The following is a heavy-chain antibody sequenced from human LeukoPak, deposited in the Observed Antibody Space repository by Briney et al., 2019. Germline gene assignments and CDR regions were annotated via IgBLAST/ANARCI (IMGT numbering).Heavy chain of an antibody. D-gene: IGHD6-19*01. J-gene: IGHJ4*02. Sequence: GGSLRLSCVASGFTFSSYAMSWVRQAPGKGLEWVSAISGSGGSTYYADSVKGRFTISRDNCKNTLYLQMNSLRAEDTAVYYCAKDRSRSGWYYFDYWGQGTLVTVSS. V-gene: IGHV3-23*01. CDR3: AKDRSRSGWYYFDY. CDR1: GFTFSSYA. CDR2: ISGSGGST.